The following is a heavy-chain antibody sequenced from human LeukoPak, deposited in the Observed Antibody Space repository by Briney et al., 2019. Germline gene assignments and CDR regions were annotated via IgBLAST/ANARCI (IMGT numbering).Heavy chain of an antibody. V-gene: IGHV3-23*01. CDR3: AKDRKGDSSGYYFDY. CDR1: GFTFSSYA. D-gene: IGHD3-22*01. Sequence: PGGSLRLSCAASGFTFSSYAMSWVRQAPGKGLEWVSAISGSGGSTYYADSVKGRFTISRDNSKNTLYLQMNSLRAEDTAVYYCAKDRKGDSSGYYFDYWGQGTLVTVSS. J-gene: IGHJ4*02. CDR2: ISGSGGST.